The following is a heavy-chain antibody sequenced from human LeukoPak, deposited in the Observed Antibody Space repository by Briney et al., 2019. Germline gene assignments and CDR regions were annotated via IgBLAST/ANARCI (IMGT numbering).Heavy chain of an antibody. CDR3: ARSLKAYRTSPPTPWFDP. CDR2: IHPGDSDT. CDR1: GDSFTSYW. Sequence: GKSLKISCKGSGDSFTSYWIGWVRQMPGKGLEWMGIIHPGDSDTSYSPSFQGQVTISVNKSINYGYLQWSSLKVSDTAIYYCARSLKAYRTSPPTPWFDPWGNGTLV. V-gene: IGHV5-51*01. D-gene: IGHD3-16*02. J-gene: IGHJ5*02.